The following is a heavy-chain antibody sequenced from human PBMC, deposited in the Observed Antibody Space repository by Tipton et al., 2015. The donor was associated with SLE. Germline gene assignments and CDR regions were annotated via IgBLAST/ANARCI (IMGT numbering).Heavy chain of an antibody. J-gene: IGHJ4*02. CDR3: AKEPPRYYDFWSATDY. CDR2: ISGSGGST. V-gene: IGHV3-23*01. D-gene: IGHD3-3*01. CDR1: GFTFSSYS. Sequence: SLRLSCAASGFTFSSYSMNWVRQAPGKGLEWVSAISGSGGSTYYADSVKGRFTISRDNSKNTLYLQMNSLRAEDTAVYYCAKEPPRYYDFWSATDYWGQGTLVTVSS.